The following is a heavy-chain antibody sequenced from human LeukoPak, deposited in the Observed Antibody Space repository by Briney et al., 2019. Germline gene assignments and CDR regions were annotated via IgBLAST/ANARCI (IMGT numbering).Heavy chain of an antibody. CDR1: GFTFNIYW. D-gene: IGHD3-22*01. V-gene: IGHV3-74*01. Sequence: GSLRLSCVASGFTFNIYWMHWVRQGPEKGLVWVSRINTDGSSTSYADSVKGRFTISRDNAKNTLYLQMNSLRAEDTAVYYCARDTSGYLDYWGQGALVTVSS. CDR3: ARDTSGYLDY. CDR2: INTDGSST. J-gene: IGHJ4*02.